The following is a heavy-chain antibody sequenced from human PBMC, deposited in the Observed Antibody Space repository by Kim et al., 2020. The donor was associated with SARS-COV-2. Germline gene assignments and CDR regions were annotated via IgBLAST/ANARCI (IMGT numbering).Heavy chain of an antibody. CDR3: AKSRGYSYASFDY. Sequence: GGSLRLSCPASGFTFSSSAMSWVRQAPGKGLEWVSAISGSGETTYYAGSVKGRFTISRDTSKNTLYLLMNSLRADDTAVYYCAKSRGYSYASFDYWGQEPGSPSPQ. V-gene: IGHV3-23*01. CDR1: GFTFSSSA. CDR2: ISGSGETT. D-gene: IGHD5-18*01. J-gene: IGHJ4*01.